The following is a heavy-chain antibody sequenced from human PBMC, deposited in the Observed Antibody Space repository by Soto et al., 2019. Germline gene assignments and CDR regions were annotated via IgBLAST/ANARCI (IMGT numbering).Heavy chain of an antibody. D-gene: IGHD3-3*01. J-gene: IGHJ4*02. V-gene: IGHV4-59*11. CDR1: GGCINSHY. Sequence: PSETLSLTCSVAGGCINSHYWSWIRQPPGKGLEWIGYVYHRGGTDYNPSLKNRVTISVDPSKNQFSLNLPSVTAADTAVYYCAGPFWIGSAWGQGTLVTVSS. CDR2: VYHRGGT. CDR3: AGPFWIGSA.